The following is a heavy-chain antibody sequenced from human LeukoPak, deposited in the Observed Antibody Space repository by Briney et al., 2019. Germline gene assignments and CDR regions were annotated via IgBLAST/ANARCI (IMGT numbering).Heavy chain of an antibody. D-gene: IGHD1-14*01. CDR3: IKDIRPGGMDV. CDR2: IGWSSGRI. J-gene: IGHJ6*02. CDR1: GFAVLDHA. Sequence: GGSLRLSCVGSGFAVLDHAMHWVRQAPGKGLEWVSGIGWSSGRIDYADSVKGRFTSSRDNAKNSLYLQMNSLRAEDTAIYYCIKDIRPGGMDVWGQGITVTVSS. V-gene: IGHV3-9*01.